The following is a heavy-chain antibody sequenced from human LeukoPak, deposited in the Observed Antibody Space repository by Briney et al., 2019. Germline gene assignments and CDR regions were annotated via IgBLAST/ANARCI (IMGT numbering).Heavy chain of an antibody. CDR3: ARPNYDILTGYPQTALVY. CDR1: GFTFSSYE. CDR2: ISSSGSTI. D-gene: IGHD3-9*01. Sequence: GGSLRLSCAASGFTFSSYEMNWVRQAPGKGLEWVSYISSSGSTIYYADSVKGRFTISRDNAKNSLYLQMNSLRAEDTAVYYCARPNYDILTGYPQTALVYWGQGTLVTVSS. V-gene: IGHV3-48*03. J-gene: IGHJ4*02.